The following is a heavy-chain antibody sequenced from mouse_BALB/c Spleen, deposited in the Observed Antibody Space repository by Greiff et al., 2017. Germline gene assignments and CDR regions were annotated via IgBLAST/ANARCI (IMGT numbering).Heavy chain of an antibody. Sequence: VQLQQSGPGLVKPSESLSLTCSATGYSFTSCYFCYLSRQSPGDVLEWMGYISYDGSNNYNPSLKNRISIASDTSKNQFFLKLNSVTTEDTATYYCARGDNYDIVWDFDDWGAGTTVTVSS. D-gene: IGHD2-12*01. CDR1: GYSFTSCYF. V-gene: IGHV3-6*02. J-gene: IGHJ1*01. CDR3: ARGDNYDIVWDFDD. CDR2: ISYDGSN.